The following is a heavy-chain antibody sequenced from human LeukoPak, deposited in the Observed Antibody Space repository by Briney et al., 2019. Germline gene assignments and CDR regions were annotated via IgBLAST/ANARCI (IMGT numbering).Heavy chain of an antibody. V-gene: IGHV3-48*01. Sequence: GGSLRLSCAASGFPFSGYSMNWVRQAPGKGLEWVSYISGSSSIIYYADSVKGRFTISRDNSKNTLYLQMNSLRAEDTAVYYCAKDRIAVAGYYYYYMDVWGKGTTVTVSS. CDR1: GFPFSGYS. J-gene: IGHJ6*03. CDR3: AKDRIAVAGYYYYYMDV. CDR2: ISGSSSII. D-gene: IGHD6-19*01.